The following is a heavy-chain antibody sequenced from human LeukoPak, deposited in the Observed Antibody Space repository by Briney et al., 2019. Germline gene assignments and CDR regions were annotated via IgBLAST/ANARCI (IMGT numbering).Heavy chain of an antibody. J-gene: IGHJ4*02. CDR2: IRYDGSNK. D-gene: IGHD4/OR15-4a*01. CDR1: GFTFSSYG. CDR3: AKGLDYGLDY. V-gene: IGHV3-30*02. Sequence: GGSLRLSCAVSGFTFSSYGMHWVRQAPGKGLEWVAFIRYDGSNKYYADSVKRRFTFSRDNSKNTLFLQMNSLRPEDTAVYYCAKGLDYGLDYWGQGTLVTVSS.